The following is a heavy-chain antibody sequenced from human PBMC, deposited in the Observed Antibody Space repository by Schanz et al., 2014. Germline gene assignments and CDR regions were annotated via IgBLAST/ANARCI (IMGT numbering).Heavy chain of an antibody. Sequence: QVQLVESGGGLVKPGGSLRLSCAASGFTFSDYYMSWIRQAPGKGLEWVSYISSTSSYIFYADSVKGRFTISRDNAKNSLYLQMNRLTAEDTAVYYCARFLARYQYYGVDVWGQGTTVIVSS. CDR2: ISSTSSYI. J-gene: IGHJ6*02. D-gene: IGHD3-3*01. V-gene: IGHV3-11*06. CDR1: GFTFSDYY. CDR3: ARFLARYQYYGVDV.